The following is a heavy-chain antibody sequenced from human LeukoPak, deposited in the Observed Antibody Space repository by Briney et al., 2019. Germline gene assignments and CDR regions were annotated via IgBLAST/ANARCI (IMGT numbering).Heavy chain of an antibody. CDR1: GYTVSGNY. J-gene: IGHJ4*02. CDR3: AKDRGIISDY. D-gene: IGHD3-10*01. V-gene: IGHV3-66*01. Sequence: PGGSLRLSCAASGYTVSGNYMGWVRQAPGKGLAWVSVIYSSGATYYTDSVKGRFTISRDYSKNTLYLQMNSLRAEDTAVYYCAKDRGIISDYWGQGILVTVSS. CDR2: IYSSGAT.